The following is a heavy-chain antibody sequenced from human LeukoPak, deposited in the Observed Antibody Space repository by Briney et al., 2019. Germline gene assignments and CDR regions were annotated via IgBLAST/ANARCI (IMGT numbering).Heavy chain of an antibody. J-gene: IGHJ4*02. D-gene: IGHD1-26*01. Sequence: GRSLRLSCAVSGFTFNDYAMHWVRQAPGKGLEWVAVISYDGSNNYYVDSVKGRFTISRDNSMNTLYLQMNSLRGEDTAVYYCAQDDSGPFYWGQGTLVTVSS. CDR3: AQDDSGPFY. CDR2: ISYDGSNN. V-gene: IGHV3-30*18. CDR1: GFTFNDYA.